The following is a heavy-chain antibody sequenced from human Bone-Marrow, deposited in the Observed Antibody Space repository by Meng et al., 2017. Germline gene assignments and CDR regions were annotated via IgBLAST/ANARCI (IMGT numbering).Heavy chain of an antibody. J-gene: IGHJ4*02. Sequence: GGSLRLSCAASGFTLSSYGMSWVRQAPGKGLEWVSAISGSDDRTFYADSVKGRFTFSRDISKSTLYLQMNSLRVEDTALYYCAKDKCSSTSCYFDYWGRGTRVTGSS. V-gene: IGHV3-23*01. D-gene: IGHD2-2*01. CDR2: ISGSDDRT. CDR3: AKDKCSSTSCYFDY. CDR1: GFTLSSYG.